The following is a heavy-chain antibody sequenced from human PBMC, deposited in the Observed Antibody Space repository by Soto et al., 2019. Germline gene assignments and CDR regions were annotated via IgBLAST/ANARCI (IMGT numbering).Heavy chain of an antibody. Sequence: QALLVESGGGVVQPGRALRLSCAASGFTFSSYGFYWVRQAPGKGLEWVAVIWYDGSDKKYADSVKGRFTISRDNSKNTLYLQMNSLRAEDTAVYYCARPTTVQGVHYGMDVWGQGTTVMVSS. CDR3: ARPTTVQGVHYGMDV. CDR1: GFTFSSYG. V-gene: IGHV3-33*01. CDR2: IWYDGSDK. D-gene: IGHD3-10*01. J-gene: IGHJ6*02.